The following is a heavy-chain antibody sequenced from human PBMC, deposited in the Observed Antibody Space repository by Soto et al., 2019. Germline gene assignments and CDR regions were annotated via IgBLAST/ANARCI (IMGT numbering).Heavy chain of an antibody. D-gene: IGHD3-16*01. CDR1: GGTFSSYA. CDR3: AKKGAADDAIDI. J-gene: IGHJ3*02. CDR2: IIPIYGTT. V-gene: IGHV1-69*12. Sequence: QVQLVQSGAEVKKPGSSVKVSCKASGGTFSSYAISWVRQAPGQGLEWMGGIIPIYGTTNYAQKFQGRVPIYAAXSTSTAYMELSSLRSEDTAVYYCAKKGAADDAIDIWGQGTMVTVSS.